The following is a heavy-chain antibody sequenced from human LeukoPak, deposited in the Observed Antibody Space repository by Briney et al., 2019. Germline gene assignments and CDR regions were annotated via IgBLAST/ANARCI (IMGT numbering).Heavy chain of an antibody. Sequence: SETLSLTCTVSGGSISSYYWSWIRQPPGKGLEWIGYIYYSGSTNYNPSLKSRVTISVDTSKNQFSLKLSSVTAADTAVYYCAXXXXXXXXGXWFDPWGQGTLVTVSS. CDR3: AXXXXXXXXGXWFDP. CDR1: GGSISSYY. V-gene: IGHV4-59*01. J-gene: IGHJ5*02. CDR2: IYYSGST.